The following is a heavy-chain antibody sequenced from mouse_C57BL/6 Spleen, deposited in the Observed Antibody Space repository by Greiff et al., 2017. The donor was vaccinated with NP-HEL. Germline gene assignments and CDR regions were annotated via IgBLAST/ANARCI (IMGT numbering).Heavy chain of an antibody. CDR3: ARNDYDGYAMDY. CDR2: IWSGGST. D-gene: IGHD2-4*01. CDR1: GFSLTSYG. V-gene: IGHV2-2*01. J-gene: IGHJ4*01. Sequence: VKLMESGPGLVQPSQSLSITCTVSGFSLTSYGVHWVRQSPGKGLEWLGVIWSGGSTDYNAAFISRLSISKDNSKRQVFFKMNSLQADDTAIYYCARNDYDGYAMDYWGQGTSVTVSS.